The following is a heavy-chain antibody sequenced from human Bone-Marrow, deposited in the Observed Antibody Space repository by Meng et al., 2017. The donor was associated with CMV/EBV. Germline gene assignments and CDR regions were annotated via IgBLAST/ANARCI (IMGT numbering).Heavy chain of an antibody. CDR2: IYYSGST. CDR3: ARHGVMVVPYNWFDP. CDR1: GFTFSSYS. V-gene: IGHV4-39*01. J-gene: IGHJ5*02. D-gene: IGHD2-15*01. Sequence: ESLKISCAASGFTFSSYSMNWIRQPPGKGLEWIGSIYYSGSTYYNPSLKSRVTISVDTSKNQFSLKLSSVTAADTAVYYCARHGVMVVPYNWFDPWGQGTLVTVSS.